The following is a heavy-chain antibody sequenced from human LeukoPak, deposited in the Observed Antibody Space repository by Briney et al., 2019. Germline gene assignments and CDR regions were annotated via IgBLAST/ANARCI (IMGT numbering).Heavy chain of an antibody. CDR2: INHSGST. D-gene: IGHD2-21*01. J-gene: IGHJ5*02. V-gene: IGHV4-39*07. CDR1: GGSISSSSYY. CDR3: ARRPGVIP. Sequence: PSETLSLTCTVSGGSISSSSYYWSWIRQPPGKGLEWIGEINHSGSTNYNPSLKSRVTISVDTSKNQFSLKLSSVTAADTAVYYCARRPGVIPWGQGTLVTVSS.